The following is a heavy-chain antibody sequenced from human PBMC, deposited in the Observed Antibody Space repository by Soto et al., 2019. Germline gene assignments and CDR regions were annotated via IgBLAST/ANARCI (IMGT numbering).Heavy chain of an antibody. V-gene: IGHV5-51*01. J-gene: IGHJ6*02. CDR2: IYPGDFDT. CDR3: ARHPTGDGYYYYYGMDV. CDR1: GYSFTSYW. D-gene: IGHD7-27*01. Sequence: GESLKISCKGSGYSFTSYWIGWVRQMPGKGLEWMGIIYPGDFDTRYSPSFQGQVTISADKSISTAYLQWSSLKASDTAMYYCARHPTGDGYYYYYGMDVWGQGTTVTVSS.